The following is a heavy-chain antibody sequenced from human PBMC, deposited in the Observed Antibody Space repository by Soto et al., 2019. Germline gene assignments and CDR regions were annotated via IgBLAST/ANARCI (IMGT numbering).Heavy chain of an antibody. V-gene: IGHV3-74*01. CDR3: VRTSLVVAAATREDY. CDR2: INSDGSST. D-gene: IGHD2-15*01. J-gene: IGHJ4*02. CDR1: GFTFSSYW. Sequence: EVQLVKSWGGLVQPGGSLRLSCAASGFTFSSYWMHWVRQAPGKGLVWVSRINSDGSSTSYADSVKGRFTISRDNAKNTLYLQMNSLRAEDTAVYYCVRTSLVVAAATREDYWGQGTPVTVSS.